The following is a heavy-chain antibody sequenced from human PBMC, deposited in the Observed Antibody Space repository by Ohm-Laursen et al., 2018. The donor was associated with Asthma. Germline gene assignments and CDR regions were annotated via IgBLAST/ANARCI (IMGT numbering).Heavy chain of an antibody. V-gene: IGHV4-39*07. Sequence: SDTLSLTCAVPGGSISGSSYFWGWIRQPPGKGLEWIGGIYYSGNTYYNPSLKSRVTISVDTSKNQFSLKLSSVTAADTAVYYCARAPVIAGYYFDYWGQGTLVTVSS. CDR2: IYYSGNT. D-gene: IGHD6-13*01. J-gene: IGHJ4*02. CDR1: GGSISGSSYF. CDR3: ARAPVIAGYYFDY.